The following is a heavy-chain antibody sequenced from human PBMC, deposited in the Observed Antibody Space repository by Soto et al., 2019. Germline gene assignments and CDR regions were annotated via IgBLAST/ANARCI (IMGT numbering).Heavy chain of an antibody. J-gene: IGHJ5*02. CDR2: INPSGGST. Sequence: ASVKVSCKASGYTFTGYYMHWVRQAPGQGLEWMGWINPSGGSTSYAQKYQGRVTMTRDTSTSTVYMELSSLRSEDTAVYYCARDHTYGSGSPNWFDPWGQGTLVTVSS. V-gene: IGHV1-46*01. D-gene: IGHD3-10*01. CDR1: GYTFTGYY. CDR3: ARDHTYGSGSPNWFDP.